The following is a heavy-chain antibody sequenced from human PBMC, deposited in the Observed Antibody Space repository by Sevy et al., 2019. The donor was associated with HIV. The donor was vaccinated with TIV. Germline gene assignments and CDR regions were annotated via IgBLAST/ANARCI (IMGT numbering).Heavy chain of an antibody. Sequence: ASVKVSCKASGYTFTGYYMHWVRQAPGQGLEWMGWLNPNGGGTNYAQKFQGRVTMTREKSTSTAYMELSRLRSDETAVYYCARGWTRKYYYDSSGYHNWFDPWGQGTLVTVSS. D-gene: IGHD3-22*01. J-gene: IGHJ5*02. CDR1: GYTFTGYY. V-gene: IGHV1-2*02. CDR2: LNPNGGGT. CDR3: ARGWTRKYYYDSSGYHNWFDP.